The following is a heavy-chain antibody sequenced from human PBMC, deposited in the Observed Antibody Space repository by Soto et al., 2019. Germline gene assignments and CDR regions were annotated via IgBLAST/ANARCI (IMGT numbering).Heavy chain of an antibody. Sequence: EVQLLESGGGLVQPGGSLRLSCVASGFTFSSYAMNWVRQAPGKGLEWVSVISGSGDSTYYADSVKGRFTISRDNSKNTLYLQMNSLRAEDTAVYYCARRDRGWYFDLWGRGTLVTVSS. J-gene: IGHJ2*01. D-gene: IGHD6-6*01. V-gene: IGHV3-23*01. CDR1: GFTFSSYA. CDR3: ARRDRGWYFDL. CDR2: ISGSGDST.